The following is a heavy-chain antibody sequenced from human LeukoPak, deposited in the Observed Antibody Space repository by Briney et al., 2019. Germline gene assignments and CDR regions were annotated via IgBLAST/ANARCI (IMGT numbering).Heavy chain of an antibody. V-gene: IGHV3-9*01. CDR3: ARGGSFYYDSSGYYISDY. J-gene: IGHJ4*02. CDR2: ISWNSGSI. D-gene: IGHD3-22*01. CDR1: GFTFDDYA. Sequence: GGSLRLSCAASGFTFDDYAMHWVRQAPGKGLEWVSGISWNSGSIGYADSVKGRFTISRDNAKNSLYLQMNSLRAEDTAVYYCARGGSFYYDSSGYYISDYWGQGTLVTVSS.